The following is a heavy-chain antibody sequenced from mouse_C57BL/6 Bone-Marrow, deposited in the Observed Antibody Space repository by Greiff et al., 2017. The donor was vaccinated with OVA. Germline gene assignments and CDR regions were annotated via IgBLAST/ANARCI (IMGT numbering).Heavy chain of an antibody. J-gene: IGHJ2*01. Sequence: EVQVVESGPELVKPGASVKIPCKASGYTFTDYNMDWVKQSHGKSLEWIGDINPNNGGTIYNQKFKGKATLTVDKSSSTAYMELRSLTSENTAVYYCARGGYYGYYFDYWGQGTTLTVSS. CDR2: INPNNGGT. CDR3: ARGGYYGYYFDY. V-gene: IGHV1-18*01. CDR1: GYTFTDYN. D-gene: IGHD2-2*01.